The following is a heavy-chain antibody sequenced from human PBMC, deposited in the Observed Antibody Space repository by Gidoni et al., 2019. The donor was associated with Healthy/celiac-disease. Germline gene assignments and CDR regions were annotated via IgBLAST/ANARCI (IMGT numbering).Heavy chain of an antibody. D-gene: IGHD3-16*01. CDR1: GGSLRSGSYS. V-gene: IGHV4-61*02. CDR3: ARGMHGNGGELDY. J-gene: IGHJ4*02. Sequence: QLQLQESCPGLVTPSQTLSLTCTVSGGSLRSGSYSWSWIRQPAGKGLEWIGRIYTSGSTKYNPALKRRVTISVDKNKNKFSLKLSYGTAADTAVDYCARGMHGNGGELDYWGQGTLVTVSS. CDR2: IYTSGST.